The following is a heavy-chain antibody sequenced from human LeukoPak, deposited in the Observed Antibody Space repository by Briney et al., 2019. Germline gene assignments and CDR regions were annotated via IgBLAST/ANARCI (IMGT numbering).Heavy chain of an antibody. Sequence: GASVRVSCKASGGTFSSYTISWGRQAPGQGLEWMGRIIPILGIANYAQKFQGRVTITADKSTSTAYMELSSLRSEATAVYYCASWGDGYCSSTRCYTLDYWGQGTLVTVSS. CDR3: ASWGDGYCSSTRCYTLDY. CDR2: IIPILGIA. V-gene: IGHV1-69*02. J-gene: IGHJ4*02. D-gene: IGHD2-2*02. CDR1: GGTFSSYT.